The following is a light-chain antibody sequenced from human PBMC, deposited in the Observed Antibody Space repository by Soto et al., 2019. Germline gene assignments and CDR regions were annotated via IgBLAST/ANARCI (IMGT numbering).Light chain of an antibody. V-gene: IGKV2-30*02. CDR2: EVF. CDR1: QSLVHSDGNTY. CDR3: LQGLHWPYT. J-gene: IGKJ2*01. Sequence: DVLMTQSPLSLPVTLGQPASISCRSSQSLVHSDGNTYLNWFLQRPGQPPRRLIYEVFNRDSGVPDRFSGSGSGTDFTLKISRVEAEDVGVYYCLQGLHWPYTFGQGTKLEIK.